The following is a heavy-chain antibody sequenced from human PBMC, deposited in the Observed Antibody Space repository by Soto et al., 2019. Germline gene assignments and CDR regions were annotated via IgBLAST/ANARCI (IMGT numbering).Heavy chain of an antibody. CDR2: IWYDGSDT. Sequence: QVELVESGGGVVQPGRSLRLSCAASGFTFSNFGMHWVRQAPGKGLEWVPVIWYDGSDTYYSDSVKGRFTISRDNSKNTLYLQMNSLRAEDTAVYYCARVVRDVTVESPANTRAEDYYYGMDVWGQGTTVTVSS. J-gene: IGHJ6*02. CDR3: ARVVRDVTVESPANTRAEDYYYGMDV. CDR1: GFTFSNFG. V-gene: IGHV3-33*01. D-gene: IGHD4-4*01.